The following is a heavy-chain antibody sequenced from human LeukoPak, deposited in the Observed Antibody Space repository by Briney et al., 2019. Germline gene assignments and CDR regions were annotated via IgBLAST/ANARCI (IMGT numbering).Heavy chain of an antibody. CDR1: GHTFTGYY. V-gene: IGHV1-2*02. J-gene: IGHJ3*02. CDR2: INPNSGGT. CDR3: AREIPRGYFLGAFHI. Sequence: ASVKVSCKASGHTFTGYYMHWVRQAPGQGLEWMGWINPNSGGTNYAQKFQGRVTMTRDTSISTAYMELSRLRSDDTAVYYCAREIPRGYFLGAFHIWGQGTMVTVSS. D-gene: IGHD7-27*01.